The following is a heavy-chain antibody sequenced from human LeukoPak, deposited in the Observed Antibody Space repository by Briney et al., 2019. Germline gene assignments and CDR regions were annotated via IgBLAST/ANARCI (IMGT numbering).Heavy chain of an antibody. D-gene: IGHD1-1*01. CDR2: IGIDSGNT. V-gene: IGHV3-48*01. Sequence: GGSLRLSCTASGFPFIEYSMNWVRPAPGEGLEWISYIGIDSGNTKYADSVRGRFTISTDKAKNSLYLQMNSVRVEDTAVYYCARDHNYAFDNWGQGTLVSVAS. J-gene: IGHJ4*02. CDR3: ARDHNYAFDN. CDR1: GFPFIEYS.